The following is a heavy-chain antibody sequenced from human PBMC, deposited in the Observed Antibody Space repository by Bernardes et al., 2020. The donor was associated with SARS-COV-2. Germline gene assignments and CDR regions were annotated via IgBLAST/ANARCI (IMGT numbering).Heavy chain of an antibody. Sequence: GSLRLSCVVSGYTFYSSAMSWVRQAPGKGLEWVAGLEVDGFYAYYADSVEGRFTISRDTSKNTLYLQMHSLRADDTAVYYCAKELPANDYWGQGTLVTVSS. J-gene: IGHJ4*02. CDR3: AKELPANDY. V-gene: IGHV3-23*01. CDR1: GYTFYSSA. CDR2: LEVDGFYA. D-gene: IGHD2-2*01.